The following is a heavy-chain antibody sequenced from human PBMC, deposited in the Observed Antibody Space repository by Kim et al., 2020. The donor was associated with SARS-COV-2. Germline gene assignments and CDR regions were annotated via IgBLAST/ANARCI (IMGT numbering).Heavy chain of an antibody. V-gene: IGHV3-30-3*01. CDR3: ARDIVVVPAAFQGMDYYYGMDV. CDR1: GFTFSSYA. CDR2: ISYDGSNK. Sequence: GGSLRLSCAASGFTFSSYAMHWVRQAPGKGLEWVAVISYDGSNKYYADSVKGRFTISRDNSKNTLYLQMNSLRAEDTAVYYCARDIVVVPAAFQGMDYYYGMDVWGQGTTVTVSS. D-gene: IGHD2-2*01. J-gene: IGHJ6*02.